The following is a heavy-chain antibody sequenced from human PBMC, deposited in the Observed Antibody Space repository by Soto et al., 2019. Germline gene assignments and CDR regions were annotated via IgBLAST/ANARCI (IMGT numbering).Heavy chain of an antibody. D-gene: IGHD1-20*01. J-gene: IGHJ6*02. V-gene: IGHV4-59*01. Sequence: SETLSLTCTVSGGSISSYYWSWIRQPPGKGLEWIGYIYYSGSTNYNPSLKSRVTISVDTSKNQFSLKLSSVTAADTAVYYCAREGYNWNYEYYGMDVWGQGTTVT. CDR2: IYYSGST. CDR1: GGSISSYY. CDR3: AREGYNWNYEYYGMDV.